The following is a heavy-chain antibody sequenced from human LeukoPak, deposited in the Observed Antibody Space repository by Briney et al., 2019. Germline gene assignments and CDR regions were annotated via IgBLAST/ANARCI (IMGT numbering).Heavy chain of an antibody. CDR1: GYSFTSYW. V-gene: IGHV5-51*01. CDR2: IYPGDSDT. Sequence: GESLQISCKGSGYSFTSYWIGWVRQMPGKGLEWMGIIYPGDSDTRYSPSFQGQVTTSADKSISTAYLQWSSLKASDTAMYYCARQRTGDMAAQGYWGQGTLVTVSS. CDR3: ARQRTGDMAAQGY. J-gene: IGHJ4*02. D-gene: IGHD5-12*01.